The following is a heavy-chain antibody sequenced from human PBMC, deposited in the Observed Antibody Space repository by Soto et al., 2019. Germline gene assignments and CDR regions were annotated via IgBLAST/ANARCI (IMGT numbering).Heavy chain of an antibody. CDR2: ITADYGNT. CDR3: ATSGYTSRFDS. J-gene: IGHJ4*02. Sequence: ASVKGSCKASGYTFTNYAMHWVRQAPGQRLEWMGWITADYGNTKYSQKFQGRVTITRDTSASTAYMELSSLRSEDTAVYYCATSGYTSRFDSWGQGTLVTVSS. V-gene: IGHV1-3*01. D-gene: IGHD5-12*01. CDR1: GYTFTNYA.